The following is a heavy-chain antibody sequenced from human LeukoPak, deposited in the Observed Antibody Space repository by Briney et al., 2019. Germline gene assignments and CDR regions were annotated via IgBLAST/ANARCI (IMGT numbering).Heavy chain of an antibody. D-gene: IGHD6-13*01. J-gene: IGHJ5*02. V-gene: IGHV4-61*02. CDR3: AREWGDVNIAAAGGWFDP. CDR2: VYTSGST. Sequence: SETLSLTCNVSGGSINSGTYYWSWIRQPAGKGLEWIGRVYTSGSTYYNPSLKSRVTISVDTSKNQFSLKLSSVTAADTAVYYCAREWGDVNIAAAGGWFDPWGQGTLVTVSS. CDR1: GGSINSGTYY.